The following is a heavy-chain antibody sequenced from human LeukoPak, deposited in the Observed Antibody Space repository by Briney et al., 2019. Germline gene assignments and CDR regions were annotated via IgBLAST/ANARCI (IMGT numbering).Heavy chain of an antibody. Sequence: GGSLRLSGAASGFTVSINYMSWVRQAPGKGLEWVSVIYSGGNTYHADSVKGRFTISRDNSKNTVYLQMNSLRAEDTAVYYCARGETSSYDYWGQGTLVTVSS. V-gene: IGHV3-53*01. J-gene: IGHJ4*02. CDR2: IYSGGNT. CDR3: ARGETSSYDY. D-gene: IGHD2-2*01. CDR1: GFTVSINY.